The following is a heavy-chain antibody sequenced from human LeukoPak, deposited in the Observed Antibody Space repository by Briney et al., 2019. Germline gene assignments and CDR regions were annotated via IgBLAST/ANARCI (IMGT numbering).Heavy chain of an antibody. Sequence: GGSLRLSCAASGFTFSSYAMHWARQAPGKGLEWVAVISYDGSNKYYADSVKGRFTISRDNSKNTLYLQMNSLRAEDTAVYYCAGLVVGTATIDYWGQGTLVTVSS. CDR3: AGLVVGTATIDY. D-gene: IGHD2-21*02. J-gene: IGHJ4*02. CDR1: GFTFSSYA. CDR2: ISYDGSNK. V-gene: IGHV3-30-3*01.